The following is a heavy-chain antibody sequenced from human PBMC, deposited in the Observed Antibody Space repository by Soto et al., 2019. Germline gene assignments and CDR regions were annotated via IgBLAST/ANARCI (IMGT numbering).Heavy chain of an antibody. Sequence: PGGSLRLSCAASGYIFHNYWMHWVRQVPGKEPAWIAHVSPDGIGTYYADSVKGRFTISRDNSKNTLYLQMNSLRAEDTAVYYCAKEAGMGPWLLYFQHWGQGTLVTVSS. CDR2: VSPDGIGT. D-gene: IGHD3-9*01. CDR3: AKEAGMGPWLLYFQH. CDR1: GYIFHNYW. J-gene: IGHJ1*01. V-gene: IGHV3-74*01.